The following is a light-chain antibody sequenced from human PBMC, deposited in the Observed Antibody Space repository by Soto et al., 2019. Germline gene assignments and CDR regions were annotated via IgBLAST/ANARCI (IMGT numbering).Light chain of an antibody. V-gene: IGLV2-14*01. Sequence: QSALIQPASVSASPGQSITISCTGASNDVGGSDYVSWYQQHPGKAPKLIIYGVSNRPSGTSDRFSGSKSGNTASLTISGLQAEDEADYYCSSYTSSSTLLFGGGTKLTVL. J-gene: IGLJ2*01. CDR3: SSYTSSSTLL. CDR2: GVS. CDR1: SNDVGGSDY.